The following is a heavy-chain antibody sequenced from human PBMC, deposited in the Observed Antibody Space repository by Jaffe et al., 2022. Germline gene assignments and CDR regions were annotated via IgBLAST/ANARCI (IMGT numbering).Heavy chain of an antibody. Sequence: EVQLVESGGVVVQPGGSLRLSCAASGFTFDDYAMHWVRQAPGKGLEWVSLISWDGGSTYYADSVKGRFTISRDNRKKSLYLQMNSLRAEDTALYYCAKDSWDSSGYLAAWGQGTLVTVSS. CDR2: ISWDGGST. CDR1: GFTFDDYA. D-gene: IGHD3-22*01. CDR3: AKDSWDSSGYLAA. V-gene: IGHV3-43D*04. J-gene: IGHJ5*02.